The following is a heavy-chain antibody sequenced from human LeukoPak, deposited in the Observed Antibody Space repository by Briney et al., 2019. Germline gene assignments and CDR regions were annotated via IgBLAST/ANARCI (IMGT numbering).Heavy chain of an antibody. CDR3: ATLDAFDI. CDR2: ISYDGSNK. J-gene: IGHJ3*02. Sequence: PGGSLRLSCAASGFTFSSSAMHWVRQAPGKGLEWVAVISYDGSNKYCADSVKGRFTISRDNSKNTLYLQMNSLRAEDTAVYYCATLDAFDIWGQGTMVTVSS. V-gene: IGHV3-30-3*01. CDR1: GFTFSSSA.